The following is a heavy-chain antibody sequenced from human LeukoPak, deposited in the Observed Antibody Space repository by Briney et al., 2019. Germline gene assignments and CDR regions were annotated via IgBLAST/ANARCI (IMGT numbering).Heavy chain of an antibody. CDR3: ARDGDYCVDP. V-gene: IGHV1-46*02. CDR2: INPSGGT. J-gene: IGHJ5*02. Sequence: GASVKVSCKASGYTINNIHWVRRAPGQGLEWMGIINPSGGTSYAQKFQGRVTMTRDTSTGTVYMELRSLTSEDTAVYYCARDGDYCVDPWGQGTLVTVSS. D-gene: IGHD2-15*01. CDR1: GYTINN.